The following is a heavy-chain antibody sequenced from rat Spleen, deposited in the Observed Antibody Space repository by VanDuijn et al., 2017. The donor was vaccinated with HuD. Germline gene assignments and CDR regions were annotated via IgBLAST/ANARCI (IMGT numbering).Heavy chain of an antibody. D-gene: IGHD1-1*01. CDR2: ISYSGST. CDR3: TRSGYYSGGWFAY. Sequence: EVLLQESGPGLVKPSQSLSLTCSVTGYSITSNSWGWIRKFPGKKMEWMGYISYSGSTNYNPSLKSRIFITRDTSKNQFFLQLNSVTTEDTATYYCTRSGYYSGGWFAYWGQGTLVAVSS. V-gene: IGHV3-1*01. J-gene: IGHJ3*01. CDR1: GYSITSNS.